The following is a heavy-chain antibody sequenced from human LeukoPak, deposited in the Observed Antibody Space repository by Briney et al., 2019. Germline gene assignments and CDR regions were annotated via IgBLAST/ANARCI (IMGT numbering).Heavy chain of an antibody. Sequence: GGSLRLSCAASGFTFNNYAMSWVRQAPGKGLEWVSAISASGGSTYYADSVKGRFTISRDNSKNTLYLQMNSLRAEDTAVYYCARDPMYYYDSSGYPGAFDIWGQGTMVTVSS. CDR2: ISASGGST. J-gene: IGHJ3*02. D-gene: IGHD3-22*01. CDR3: ARDPMYYYDSSGYPGAFDI. V-gene: IGHV3-23*01. CDR1: GFTFNNYA.